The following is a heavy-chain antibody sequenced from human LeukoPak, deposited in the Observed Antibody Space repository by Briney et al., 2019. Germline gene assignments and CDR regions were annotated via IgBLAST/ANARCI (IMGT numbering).Heavy chain of an antibody. CDR2: ISYDGSNK. V-gene: IGHV3-30-3*01. Sequence: GGSLRLSCAASGFTFSSYAMHWVRQAPGKGLEWVAVISYDGSNKYYPDSVKGRFTISRDNSKNTLYLQMNSLRAEDTAVYYCATSHSSSWYPFDYWGQGTLVTVSS. CDR3: ATSHSSSWYPFDY. J-gene: IGHJ4*02. D-gene: IGHD6-13*01. CDR1: GFTFSSYA.